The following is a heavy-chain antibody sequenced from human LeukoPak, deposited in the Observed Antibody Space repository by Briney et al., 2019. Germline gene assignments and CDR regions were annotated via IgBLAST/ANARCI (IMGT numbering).Heavy chain of an antibody. V-gene: IGHV4-4*07. CDR3: ARVVYYDSSGYSDY. J-gene: IGHJ4*02. CDR2: IYTSGGS. CDR1: GGSISSYY. Sequence: SETLSLTCTVSGGSISSYYWSWIRQPAGKGLEWIGRIYTSGGSNYNPSLKSRVTMSVDTSKNQFSLKLSSVTAADTAVYYCARVVYYDSSGYSDYWGQGTLVSVS. D-gene: IGHD3-22*01.